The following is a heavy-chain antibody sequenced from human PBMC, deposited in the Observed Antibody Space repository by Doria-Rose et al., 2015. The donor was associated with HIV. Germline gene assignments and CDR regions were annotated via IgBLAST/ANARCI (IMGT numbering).Heavy chain of an antibody. Sequence: QESGPVLVKPTETLTLTCTVSGVSLSSPGMGVSWIRQPPGKALEWLANIFSDDERSYKTSLKSRLTISSDTSKSQVVLTMTDMDPVDTATYYCARIKSSRWYHKYYFDFWGQGTLVIVSA. CDR1: GVSLSSPGMG. V-gene: IGHV2-26*01. CDR2: IFSDDER. CDR3: ARIKSSRWYHKYYFDF. D-gene: IGHD6-13*01. J-gene: IGHJ4*02.